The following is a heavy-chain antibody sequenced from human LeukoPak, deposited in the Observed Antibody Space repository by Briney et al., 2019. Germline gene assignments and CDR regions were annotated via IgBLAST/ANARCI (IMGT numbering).Heavy chain of an antibody. CDR3: ARDLRTATAQGTAFDY. Sequence: GASVEVSCKASGYTFTRYYMHWVRQAPGQGLEWMGWISAYNGNTNYAQKFQGRVTMTTVTSTSTAYMELRSLRSDDTAVYYCARDLRTATAQGTAFDYWGQGTLVTVSS. V-gene: IGHV1-18*04. J-gene: IGHJ4*02. CDR2: ISAYNGNT. CDR1: GYTFTRYY. D-gene: IGHD5/OR15-5a*01.